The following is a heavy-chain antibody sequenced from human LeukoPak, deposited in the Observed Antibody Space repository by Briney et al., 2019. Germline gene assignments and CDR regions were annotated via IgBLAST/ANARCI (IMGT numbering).Heavy chain of an antibody. CDR1: GGSISGSSYY. J-gene: IGHJ6*03. D-gene: IGHD1-26*01. CDR2: IYYSGST. V-gene: IGHV4-39*01. CDR3: ARLTYSGSYWDYYYYMDV. Sequence: PSETLSLTCTVSGGSISGSSYYWGWIRQPPGKGLEWIGSIYYSGSTYYNPSLKSRVTISVDTSKNHFSLKLSSVTAADTAVYYCARLTYSGSYWDYYYYMDVWGKGTTVTISS.